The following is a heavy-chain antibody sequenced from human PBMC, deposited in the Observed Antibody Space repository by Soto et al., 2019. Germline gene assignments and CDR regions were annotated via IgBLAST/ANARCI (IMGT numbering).Heavy chain of an antibody. CDR3: TGGTIFGVVIIDY. V-gene: IGHV4-39*01. CDR2: IYYSGST. D-gene: IGHD3-3*01. CDR1: GGSISSSSYY. Sequence: SETLSLTCTVSGGSISSSSYYWGWIRQPPGKGLEWIGSIYYSGSTYYNPSLKSRVTISVDTSKNQFPLKLSSVTAADTAVYYCTGGTIFGVVIIDYWGQGTLVTVSS. J-gene: IGHJ4*02.